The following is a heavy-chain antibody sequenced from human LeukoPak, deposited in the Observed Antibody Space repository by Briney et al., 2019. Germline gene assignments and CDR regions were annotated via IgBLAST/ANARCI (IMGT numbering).Heavy chain of an antibody. CDR3: AKDLVVYCSGGSCYSDDY. CDR2: ISGSGGST. D-gene: IGHD2-15*01. V-gene: IGHV3-23*01. J-gene: IGHJ4*02. Sequence: PGGSLRLSCAASGFTFSSYAMSWVRQAPGKGLESVSAISGSGGSTYYADSVKGRFTISRDNSKNTLYLQMNSLRAEDTAVYYCAKDLVVYCSGGSCYSDDYWGQGTLVTVSS. CDR1: GFTFSSYA.